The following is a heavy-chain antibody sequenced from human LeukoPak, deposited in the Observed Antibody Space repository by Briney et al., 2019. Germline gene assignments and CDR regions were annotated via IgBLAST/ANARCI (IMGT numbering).Heavy chain of an antibody. CDR2: VIHSDFNKANGDIT. V-gene: IGHV4-59*08. D-gene: IGHD1-26*01. J-gene: IGHJ6*03. Sequence: SETLSLTCTVSGASISKDYWAWIRQPPGKGLEWIGYVIHSDFNKANGDITNYNPSLESRVTISIDTSKNQFSLKLSSVTAADTAVYYCARSGGSNPYYYYYYYMDVWGKGTTVTVSS. CDR3: ARSGGSNPYYYYYYYMDV. CDR1: GASISKDY.